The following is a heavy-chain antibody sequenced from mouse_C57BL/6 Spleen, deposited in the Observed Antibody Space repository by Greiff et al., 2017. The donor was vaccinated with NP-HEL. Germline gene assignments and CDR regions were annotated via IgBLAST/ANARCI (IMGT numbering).Heavy chain of an antibody. CDR1: GYSITSGYD. D-gene: IGHD2-5*01. Sequence: EVHLVESGPGMVKPSQSLSLTCTVTGYSITSGYDWHWIRHFPGNKLEWMGYISYSGSTNYNPSLKSRISITHDTSKNHFFLKLNSVTTEDTATYYCARGSNPQAWFAYWGQGTLVTVSA. J-gene: IGHJ3*01. CDR2: ISYSGST. CDR3: ARGSNPQAWFAY. V-gene: IGHV3-1*01.